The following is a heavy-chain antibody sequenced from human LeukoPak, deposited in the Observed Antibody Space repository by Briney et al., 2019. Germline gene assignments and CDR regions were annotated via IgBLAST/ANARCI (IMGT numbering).Heavy chain of an antibody. D-gene: IGHD6-13*01. J-gene: IGHJ4*02. CDR2: INHSGST. CDR3: ARWVEAAGTFLVGFDY. CDR1: GGSFSGYY. V-gene: IGHV4-34*01. Sequence: PSETLSLTCAVYGGSFSGYYWSWLRQPPGKGLEWIGEINHSGSTNYNPSLKSRVTISVDTSKNQFSLKLSSVTAPDTAVYYCARWVEAAGTFLVGFDYWGQGTLVTVSS.